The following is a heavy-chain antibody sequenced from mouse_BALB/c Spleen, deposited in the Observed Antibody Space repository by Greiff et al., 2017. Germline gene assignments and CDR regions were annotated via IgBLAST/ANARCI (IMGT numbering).Heavy chain of an antibody. Sequence: LQHPGSELVRPGASVKLSCKASGYTFTSYWMHWVKQRPGQGLEWIGNIYPGSGSTNYDEKFKSKATLTVDTSSSTAYMQLSSLTSEDSAVYYCTRSGYGSSLYAMDYWGQGTSVTVSA. V-gene: IGHV1S22*01. CDR2: IYPGSGST. D-gene: IGHD1-1*01. J-gene: IGHJ4*01. CDR3: TRSGYGSSLYAMDY. CDR1: GYTFTSYW.